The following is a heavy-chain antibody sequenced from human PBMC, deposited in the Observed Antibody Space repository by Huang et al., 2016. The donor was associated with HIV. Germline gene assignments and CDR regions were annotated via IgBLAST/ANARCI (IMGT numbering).Heavy chain of an antibody. J-gene: IGHJ4*02. Sequence: QITLKESGPTLVKPTQTLTLTCTFSGFSITTDGAGVGWIRKPPGKALEWRALIFWDDDKRYSPSLKNRLSITKDTSKNQVVLTMTNMDPLDTATYFCAHRQTYDFWSGSFDSWGQGTLVTVSS. CDR3: AHRQTYDFWSGSFDS. CDR2: IFWDDDK. CDR1: GFSITTDGAG. D-gene: IGHD3-3*01. V-gene: IGHV2-5*02.